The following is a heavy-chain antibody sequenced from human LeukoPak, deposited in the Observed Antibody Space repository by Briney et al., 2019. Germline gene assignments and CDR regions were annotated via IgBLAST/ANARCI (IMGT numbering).Heavy chain of an antibody. CDR1: GFAFDDYA. CDR3: ARDMTRFDY. D-gene: IGHD4-11*01. Sequence: GGSLRLSCAASGFAFDDYAMHWVRQAPGKGLEWVSGISWNSGSIGYADSVKGRFTISRDNAKNSLYLQMNSLTAEDTAVYYCARDMTRFDYWGQGTLVTVSS. V-gene: IGHV3-9*01. CDR2: ISWNSGSI. J-gene: IGHJ4*02.